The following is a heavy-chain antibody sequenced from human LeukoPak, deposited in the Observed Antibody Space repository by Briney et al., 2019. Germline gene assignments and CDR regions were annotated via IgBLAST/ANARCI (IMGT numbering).Heavy chain of an antibody. D-gene: IGHD6-19*01. CDR1: GFTFSSYS. J-gene: IGHJ4*02. CDR2: ISSSSSYI. CDR3: ARKIAVAGYFDY. Sequence: SGGSLRLSCAASGFTFSSYSMNWVRQAPGKGLEWASSISSSSSYIYYADSVKGRFTISRDNAKNSLYLQMNSLRAEDTAVYYCARKIAVAGYFDYWGQGTLVTVSS. V-gene: IGHV3-21*01.